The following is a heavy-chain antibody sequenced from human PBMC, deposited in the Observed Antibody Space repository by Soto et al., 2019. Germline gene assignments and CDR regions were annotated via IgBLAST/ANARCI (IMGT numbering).Heavy chain of an antibody. Sequence: PGGSLRLSCAASGFPFSSYAMHWVRQAPGKGLEWVAVISYDGSNKYYADSVKGRFTISRDNSKNTLYLQMNSLRAEDTAVYYCARVRLRFLEWLTRDAFDIWGQGTMLTVSS. CDR3: ARVRLRFLEWLTRDAFDI. J-gene: IGHJ3*02. CDR2: ISYDGSNK. CDR1: GFPFSSYA. D-gene: IGHD3-3*01. V-gene: IGHV3-30-3*01.